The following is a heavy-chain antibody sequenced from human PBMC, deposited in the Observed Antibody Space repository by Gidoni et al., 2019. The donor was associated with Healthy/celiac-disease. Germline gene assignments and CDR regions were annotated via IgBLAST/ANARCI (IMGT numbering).Heavy chain of an antibody. CDR2: IMPIFGTA. Sequence: QVQLVQSGAEVQKPGSSVKVSCKASGGTVSSYAISWVRQAHGQGLEWLGGIMPIFGTANYAQKFQGRVTIPADESTSTAYMELSSLRSEDTAVYYCASLFLGYCSSTSCYTGRIDPWGQGTLVTVSS. CDR3: ASLFLGYCSSTSCYTGRIDP. J-gene: IGHJ5*02. D-gene: IGHD2-2*02. CDR1: GGTVSSYA. V-gene: IGHV1-69*01.